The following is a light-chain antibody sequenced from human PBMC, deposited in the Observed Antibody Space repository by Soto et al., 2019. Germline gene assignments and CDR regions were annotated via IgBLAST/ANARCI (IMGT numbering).Light chain of an antibody. J-gene: IGLJ1*01. CDR3: CSYAGSYTYV. CDR1: SSDVGDYNY. CDR2: DVS. V-gene: IGLV2-11*01. Sequence: QSVLTQPGSVSGSPGQSVTISCTGTSSDVGDYNYVSWYQQHPGKAPKLLIYDVSKWPSGVPVRFSGSKSGNTASLTISGLQAEDEADYYCCSYAGSYTYVFGTGTKVTVL.